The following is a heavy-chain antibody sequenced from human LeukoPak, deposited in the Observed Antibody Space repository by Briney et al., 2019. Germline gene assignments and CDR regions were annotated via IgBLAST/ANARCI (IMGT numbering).Heavy chain of an antibody. CDR1: GFTFSNAW. D-gene: IGHD2-8*01. Sequence: GGSLRLSCAASGFTFSNAWMSWVRQAPGKGLEWVGRIKSKTDGGTTDYAAPVKGRFTISRDDSKNTLYLQMNSLKTEDTAVYYCTTVGNIVLMVYANYPAGGTWGQGTLVTVSS. V-gene: IGHV3-15*01. J-gene: IGHJ5*02. CDR3: TTVGNIVLMVYANYPAGGT. CDR2: IKSKTDGGTT.